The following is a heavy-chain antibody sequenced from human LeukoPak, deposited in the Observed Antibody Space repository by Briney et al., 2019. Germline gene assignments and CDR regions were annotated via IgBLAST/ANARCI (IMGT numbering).Heavy chain of an antibody. CDR2: IKQEGYEK. V-gene: IGHV3-7*01. J-gene: IGHJ6*03. CDR3: ARGGGLTSFGVVVFWTFYYMDV. D-gene: IGHD3-3*01. Sequence: GGSLRLSCAASGFTFNSYWMTWVRQARGKGLEWVAHIKQEGYEKYYVDSVRGRFTISRDNAKDSVFLEMNSLRGEDTAVYYCARGGGLTSFGVVVFWTFYYMDVWGKGTTVTVSS. CDR1: GFTFNSYW.